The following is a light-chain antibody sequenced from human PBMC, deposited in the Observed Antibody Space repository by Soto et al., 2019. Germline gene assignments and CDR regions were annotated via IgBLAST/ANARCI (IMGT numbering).Light chain of an antibody. CDR3: QQYYRSCT. Sequence: DIQLTQSPSTLSASVGDRVTISCRASQSVTDWLAWYQQKPGKAPKLLIYDASSLQSGVPSRFSGSGSGTEISLTISSLQRDDFATYYCQQYYRSCTFGQGTKVEIK. CDR2: DAS. CDR1: QSVTDW. V-gene: IGKV1-5*01. J-gene: IGKJ2*02.